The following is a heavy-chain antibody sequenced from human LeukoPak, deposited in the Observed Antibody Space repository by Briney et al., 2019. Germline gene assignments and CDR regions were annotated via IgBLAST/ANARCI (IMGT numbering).Heavy chain of an antibody. J-gene: IGHJ4*02. CDR3: ARTTPDRRFDY. Sequence: PSETLSLTCTVSGGSISSYYWSWIRQPPGKGLEWIGYIYYSGSTNYNPSLKSRVTISVGTSKNQFSLKLSSVTAADTAVYYCARTTPDRRFDYWGQGTLVTVSS. V-gene: IGHV4-59*08. D-gene: IGHD1-1*01. CDR2: IYYSGST. CDR1: GGSISSYY.